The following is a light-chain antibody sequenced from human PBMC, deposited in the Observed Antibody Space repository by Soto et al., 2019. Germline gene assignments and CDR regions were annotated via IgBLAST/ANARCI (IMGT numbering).Light chain of an antibody. CDR3: QQRSNWPRA. CDR2: AAS. CDR1: QSLNTN. V-gene: IGKV3D-20*02. Sequence: EIVMTQSPATLSVSPGERVTLSCRASQSLNTNLAWYQQKPGQAPRLLIYAASRRATGIPDRFSGSGSGTDFTLTISRLEPEDFAVYYCQQRSNWPRAFGGGTKVDI. J-gene: IGKJ4*01.